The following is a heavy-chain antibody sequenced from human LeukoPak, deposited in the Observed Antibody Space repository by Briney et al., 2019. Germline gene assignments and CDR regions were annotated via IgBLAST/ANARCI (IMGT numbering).Heavy chain of an antibody. J-gene: IGHJ4*02. V-gene: IGHV3-23*01. D-gene: IGHD3-10*01. CDR2: ISGSADSA. CDR3: AKDPYYYGSGSYLDY. Sequence: GGSLRLSCAASGFTFSSYVMSWVRQAPGKGLEWVSGISGSADSAYYADSVKGRFTISRDNSKNTLYLQMNSLRAEDTAVYYCAKDPYYYGSGSYLDYWGQGTLVTVSS. CDR1: GFTFSSYV.